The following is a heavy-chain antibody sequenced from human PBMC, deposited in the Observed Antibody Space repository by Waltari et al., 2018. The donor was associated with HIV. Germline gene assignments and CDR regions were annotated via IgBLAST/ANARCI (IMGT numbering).Heavy chain of an antibody. J-gene: IGHJ4*02. D-gene: IGHD1-26*01. V-gene: IGHV1-46*03. CDR1: GYTFTSYF. Sequence: QVQLVQSGAEVKKPGASVKVSCKASGYTFTSYFMHWVRQAPGQGLEWMGIINPSGGSTSYAQKFQGRVTMTRDTSTSTVYMELSSLRSEDTAVYYCARSIVGATIGYWGQGTLVTASS. CDR3: ARSIVGATIGY. CDR2: INPSGGST.